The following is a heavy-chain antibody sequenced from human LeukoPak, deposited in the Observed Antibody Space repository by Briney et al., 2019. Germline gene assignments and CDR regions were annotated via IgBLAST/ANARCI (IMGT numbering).Heavy chain of an antibody. CDR3: RKVVAFDAFDI. CDR2: IYSGGST. D-gene: IGHD3-22*01. CDR1: GFTVSSNY. J-gene: IGHJ3*02. V-gene: IGHV3-66*01. Sequence: GGSLRLSCAASGFTVSSNYMSWVRQAPGKGLEWVSVIYSGGSTYYADSVKGRFTISRDNSKNTLCLQMNSLRAEDTAVYYCRKVVAFDAFDIWGQGTMVTVSS.